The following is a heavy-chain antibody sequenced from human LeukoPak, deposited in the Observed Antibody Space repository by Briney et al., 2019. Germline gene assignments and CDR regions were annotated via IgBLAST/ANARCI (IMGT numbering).Heavy chain of an antibody. J-gene: IGHJ3*02. Sequence: KPSETLSLTCTVSGGSISGYYWSWIRQPPGKGLEWIGYIYYSGSTNYNPSLKSRVTISVDTSKNQFSLKLSSVTAADTAVYYCARRPNQYYYGSGVGAFDIWGQGTMVTVSS. CDR2: IYYSGST. CDR3: ARRPNQYYYGSGVGAFDI. CDR1: GGSISGYY. V-gene: IGHV4-59*08. D-gene: IGHD3-10*01.